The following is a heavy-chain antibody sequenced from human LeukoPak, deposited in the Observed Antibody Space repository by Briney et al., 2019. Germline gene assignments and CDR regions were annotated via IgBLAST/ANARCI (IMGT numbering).Heavy chain of an antibody. V-gene: IGHV4-4*07. CDR2: IYASGST. J-gene: IGHJ4*02. D-gene: IGHD5-12*01. Sequence: SETLSLTCTVSGGSISINNYYWSWIRQPAGKGLEWIGRIYASGSTNYNPSLKSRVTMSIDTSKNQFSLKLSSVTAADTAVYYCARGDGYNYVTDYWGQGTLVTVSS. CDR1: GGSISINNYY. CDR3: ARGDGYNYVTDY.